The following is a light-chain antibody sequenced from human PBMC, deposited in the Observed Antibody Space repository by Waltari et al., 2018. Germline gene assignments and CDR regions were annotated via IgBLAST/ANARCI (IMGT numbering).Light chain of an antibody. CDR2: DVR. V-gene: IGLV2-14*01. CDR3: SSYTSSSTLV. CDR1: SSDVGGYNY. J-gene: IGLJ1*01. Sequence: QSALTQPASVSGSPGQSITISCTGTSSDVGGYNYVSWYQQHPGKAPKLMIYDVRNRPSGVANRFSGSKSGHTASLTISGLQAEDEADYYCSSYTSSSTLVFGTGTKVTVL.